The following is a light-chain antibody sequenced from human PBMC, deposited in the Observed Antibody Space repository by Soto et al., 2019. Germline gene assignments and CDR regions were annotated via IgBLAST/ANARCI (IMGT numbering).Light chain of an antibody. Sequence: QSVLTQPASVSGSPGQSITISCTGTSSDVGGYNYVSWYQQHPSKAPKLMIYEVSNRPSGVSNRFSGSKSGNTASLTISGLQAEDEADYYCSSYTSSSTVFGTGTKLTVL. CDR3: SSYTSSSTV. J-gene: IGLJ1*01. V-gene: IGLV2-14*01. CDR1: SSDVGGYNY. CDR2: EVS.